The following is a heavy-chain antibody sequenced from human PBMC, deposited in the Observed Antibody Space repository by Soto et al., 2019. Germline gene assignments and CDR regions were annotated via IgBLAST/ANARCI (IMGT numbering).Heavy chain of an antibody. CDR2: INSDGSST. J-gene: IGHJ4*02. D-gene: IGHD5-12*01. Sequence: GGSLRLSCAASGFTFSSYWMHWVRQAPGKGLVWVSRINSDGSSTSYADSVKGRFTISRDNAKNTLYLQMNSLRAEDTAVYYCARDLSSYSGYDPYYFDYWGQGTLVTVSS. CDR3: ARDLSSYSGYDPYYFDY. V-gene: IGHV3-74*01. CDR1: GFTFSSYW.